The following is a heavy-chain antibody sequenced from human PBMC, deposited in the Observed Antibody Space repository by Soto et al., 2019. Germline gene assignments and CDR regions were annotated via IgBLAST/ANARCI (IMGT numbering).Heavy chain of an antibody. CDR2: IIPILGIA. Sequence: CKASGGTFSSYTISWVRQAPGQGLEWMGRIIPILGIANYAQKFQGRVTITADKSTSTAYMELSSLRAEDTAVYYCARVGWTSLTFFDYWGQGTLVTVSS. CDR1: GGTFSSYT. V-gene: IGHV1-69*02. D-gene: IGHD4-17*01. CDR3: ARVGWTSLTFFDY. J-gene: IGHJ4*02.